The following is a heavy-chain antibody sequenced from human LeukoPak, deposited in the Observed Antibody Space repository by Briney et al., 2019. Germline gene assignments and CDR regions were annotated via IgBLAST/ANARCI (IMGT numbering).Heavy chain of an antibody. CDR2: IKSKADGGTT. CDR1: GFTFNNAW. J-gene: IGHJ3*02. CDR3: TTDDPYDSSGYDAFDI. V-gene: IGHV3-15*01. Sequence: GGSLRLSCAASGFTFNNAWMSWVRQAPGKGLEWVGRIKSKADGGTTDHAAPVKGRFSISRDDSKNTLYLQMNSLKTEDTAVYYCTTDDPYDSSGYDAFDIWGQGTMVTVSS. D-gene: IGHD3-22*01.